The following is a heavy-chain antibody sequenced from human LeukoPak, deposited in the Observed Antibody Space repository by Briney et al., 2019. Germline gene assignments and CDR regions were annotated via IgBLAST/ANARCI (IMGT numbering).Heavy chain of an antibody. Sequence: SETLSLTCTVSGGSISSYYWSWIRQPPGKGLEWIGYIYYSGSTNYNPSLKSRVTISVDTSKNQFSLKLSSVTAADMAVYYCARGQAGDAIDYWGQGTLVTVSS. CDR2: IYYSGST. D-gene: IGHD6-19*01. CDR1: GGSISSYY. CDR3: ARGQAGDAIDY. V-gene: IGHV4-59*08. J-gene: IGHJ4*02.